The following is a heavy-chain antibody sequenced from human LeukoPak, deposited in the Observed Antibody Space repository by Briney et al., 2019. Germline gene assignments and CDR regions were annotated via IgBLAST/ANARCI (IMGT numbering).Heavy chain of an antibody. J-gene: IGHJ4*02. CDR3: AGDTTTMTYCGGDCYSGVDY. Sequence: ASVKVSCKASGYTFTSYGISWVRQAPGQGLEWMGWINPNSGGTNYAQKFQGRVTMTRDTSISTAYMELSRLRSDDTAVYYCAGDTTTMTYCGGDCYSGVDYWGQGTLVTVSS. CDR2: INPNSGGT. D-gene: IGHD2-21*01. V-gene: IGHV1-2*02. CDR1: GYTFTSYG.